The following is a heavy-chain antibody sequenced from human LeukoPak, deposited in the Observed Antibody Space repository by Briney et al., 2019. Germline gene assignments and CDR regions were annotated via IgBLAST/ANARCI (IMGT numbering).Heavy chain of an antibody. CDR1: GYTFTSYY. V-gene: IGHV1-46*01. CDR3: ARDLGLLNYYYYMDV. J-gene: IGHJ6*03. D-gene: IGHD2-21*01. CDR2: INPSGGST. Sequence: GASVKVSCKASGYTFTSYYMHWVRQAPGQGLEWMGIINPSGGSTSYAQKFQGRVTMTRDMSTSTVYMELSSLRSEDTAVYYCARDLGLLNYYYYMDVWGKGTTVTVSS.